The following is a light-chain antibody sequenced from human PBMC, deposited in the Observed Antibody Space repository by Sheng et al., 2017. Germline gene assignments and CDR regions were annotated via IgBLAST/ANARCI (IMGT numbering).Light chain of an antibody. CDR1: QGISTY. CDR3: QQYNTYPRT. V-gene: IGKV1-9*01. CDR2: GAS. J-gene: IGKJ1*01. Sequence: QLTQSPSSLSASVGDRVIITCRASQGISTYLAWYQQKPEKAPNLLIYGASTLQSGVPSRFSGSGSGTDFTLTISSLQPEDFATYYCQQYNTYPRTFGQGTKVEIK.